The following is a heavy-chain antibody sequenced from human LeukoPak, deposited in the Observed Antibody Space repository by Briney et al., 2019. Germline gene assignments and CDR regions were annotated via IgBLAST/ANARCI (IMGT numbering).Heavy chain of an antibody. CDR2: ISYDGSNK. V-gene: IGHV3-30*18. CDR1: GFTFSSYG. Sequence: GRSLRLSCAASGFTFSSYGMHWVRQAPGKGLEWVAVISYDGSNKYYADSVKGRFTISRDNSKNTLYLQMNSLRAEDTAVYYCAKPLWFGSPSAIDKGDYWGQGTLVTVSS. CDR3: AKPLWFGSPSAIDKGDY. D-gene: IGHD3-10*01. J-gene: IGHJ4*02.